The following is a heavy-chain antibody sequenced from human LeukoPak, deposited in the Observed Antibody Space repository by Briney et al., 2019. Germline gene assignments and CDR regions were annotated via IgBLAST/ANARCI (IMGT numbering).Heavy chain of an antibody. V-gene: IGHV3-23*01. CDR2: ISGSGGST. D-gene: IGHD3-10*01. J-gene: IGHJ6*02. Sequence: GGSLRLSCAASGFTFSFFAMSWVRQAPGKGLEWVSTISGSGGSTYYADSVKGRFTISRDNSKNTPYLQMNSLRAEDTAVYYCAKDRGTDPYAMDVWGQGTAVTVSS. CDR3: AKDRGTDPYAMDV. CDR1: GFTFSFFA.